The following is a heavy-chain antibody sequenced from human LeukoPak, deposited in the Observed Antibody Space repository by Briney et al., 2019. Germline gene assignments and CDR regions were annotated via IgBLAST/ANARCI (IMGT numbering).Heavy chain of an antibody. CDR1: GYTFTSYY. CDR3: ARDLTWGLLLGDAFDI. D-gene: IGHD7-27*01. V-gene: IGHV1-2*02. CDR2: INPNSGGT. Sequence: GASVKVSCKASGYTFTSYYMHWVRQAPGQGLEWMGWINPNSGGTNYAQKFQGRVTMTRDTSISTAYMELSRLRSDDTAVYYCARDLTWGLLLGDAFDIWGQGTMVTVSS. J-gene: IGHJ3*02.